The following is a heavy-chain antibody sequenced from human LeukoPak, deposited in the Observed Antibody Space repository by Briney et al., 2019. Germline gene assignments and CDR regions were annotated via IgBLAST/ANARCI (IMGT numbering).Heavy chain of an antibody. Sequence: SETLSLTCTVSGGSISSSSYYWGWIRQPPGKGLEWIGSIYYSGSTYYNPSLKSRVTISVDTSKNQFSLKLSSVTAADTAVYYCARDGSGSSPIAYWGQGTLVTVSS. CDR2: IYYSGST. CDR1: GGSISSSSYY. V-gene: IGHV4-39*02. D-gene: IGHD3-10*01. CDR3: ARDGSGSSPIAY. J-gene: IGHJ4*02.